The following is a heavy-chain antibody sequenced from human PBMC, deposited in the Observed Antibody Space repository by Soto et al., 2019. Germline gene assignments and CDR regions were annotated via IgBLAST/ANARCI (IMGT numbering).Heavy chain of an antibody. Sequence: QVQLQQSGPGLVKPSQTLSLICAISGDSVSSATATWSWIRQSPSRGLEWLGRTYYRSKWYTDYAVSVKIRIAITPDTSKNHLSLQRSSVTPEYTAVYFCARASSGFHGYFDLWGRGTLVTVAS. CDR1: GDSVSSATAT. J-gene: IGHJ2*01. CDR3: ARASSGFHGYFDL. D-gene: IGHD6-19*01. CDR2: TYYRSKWYT. V-gene: IGHV6-1*02.